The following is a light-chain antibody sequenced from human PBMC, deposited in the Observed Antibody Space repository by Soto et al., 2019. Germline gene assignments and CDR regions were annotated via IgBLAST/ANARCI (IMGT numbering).Light chain of an antibody. CDR1: QGTSSY. Sequence: IQLTQSPSSLSASVGDRVTITCRASQGTSSYLAWYQQKPGKAPKLLIYAASTLQSGVPSRFSGSGSGTDFTLTIISLQPEDFATYYCQQLNSYPLTFGGGTKVDIK. CDR3: QQLNSYPLT. CDR2: AAS. J-gene: IGKJ4*01. V-gene: IGKV1-9*01.